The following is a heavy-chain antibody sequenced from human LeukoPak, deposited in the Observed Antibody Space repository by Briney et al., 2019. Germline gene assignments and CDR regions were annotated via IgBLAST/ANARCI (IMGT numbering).Heavy chain of an antibody. J-gene: IGHJ4*02. CDR1: GYTFINFP. Sequence: ASVKVSCKASGYTFINFPLPWVRQAPGRGPEWVGWIYPNNSTRGYAKNFQGRVVLTRDTSISTAYMELRSLKSEDTAVYYCARGKVLFDHWGQGSLVAVSS. CDR3: ARGKVLFDH. CDR2: IYPNNSTR. V-gene: IGHV1-8*01.